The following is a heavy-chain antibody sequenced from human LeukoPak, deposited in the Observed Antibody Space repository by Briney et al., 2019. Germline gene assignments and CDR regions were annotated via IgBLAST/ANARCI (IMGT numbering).Heavy chain of an antibody. Sequence: GRSLRLSCAASGFTFSSYGMHWVRQAPGKGLEWVAVIWYDGSNKYYADSVKGRFTISRDNSKNTLYLQMNSLRAEDTAVYYCARDQVVDPRYYYYYYGMDVWGQGTTVTVSS. J-gene: IGHJ6*02. V-gene: IGHV3-33*08. CDR3: ARDQVVDPRYYYYYYGMDV. CDR2: IWYDGSNK. D-gene: IGHD3-22*01. CDR1: GFTFSSYG.